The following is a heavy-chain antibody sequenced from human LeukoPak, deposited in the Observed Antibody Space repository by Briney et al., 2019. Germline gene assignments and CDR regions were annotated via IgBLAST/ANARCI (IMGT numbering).Heavy chain of an antibody. V-gene: IGHV3-9*03. D-gene: IGHD5-12*01. CDR2: ISWNSGST. CDR3: AKDKASGYSGYGSFDY. J-gene: IGHJ4*02. Sequence: PGGSLRLSCAASGFSVTTYAMGWVRQAPGKGLEWVSGISWNSGSTDYADSVKGRFTISRDNAKNSLYLQMNSLRAEDMALYYCAKDKASGYSGYGSFDYWGQGTLVTVSS. CDR1: GFSVTTYA.